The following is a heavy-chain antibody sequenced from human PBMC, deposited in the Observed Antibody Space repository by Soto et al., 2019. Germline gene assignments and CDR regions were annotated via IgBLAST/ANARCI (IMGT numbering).Heavy chain of an antibody. CDR3: AKGFSSGWYGKYYFDY. D-gene: IGHD6-19*01. J-gene: IGHJ4*02. V-gene: IGHV3-23*01. Sequence: EVQLLESGGGLVQPGGSLRLSCAASGFTFSSYAMSWVRQAPGKGLEWVSAISGSGGSTYYADSVKGRFTISRDNSKNTLYLQMNSLRAEDTAVYYCAKGFSSGWYGKYYFDYWGQLTLVTVSS. CDR1: GFTFSSYA. CDR2: ISGSGGST.